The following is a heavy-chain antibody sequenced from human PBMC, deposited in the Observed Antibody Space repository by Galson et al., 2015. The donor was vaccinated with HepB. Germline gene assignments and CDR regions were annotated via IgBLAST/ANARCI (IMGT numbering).Heavy chain of an antibody. CDR1: GFAFSGYA. V-gene: IGHV3-30*02. CDR3: ETVAWVVTSGCAI. Sequence: SLRLSCAASGFAFSGYAMHWVRQAPLKGLEWVAYISYDETTKHYADSVKGRLTISRDNSKDTLYLQLNSLRTEDTAVYYCETVAWVVTSGCAIWGRGTMVTVSS. D-gene: IGHD4-23*01. J-gene: IGHJ3*02. CDR2: ISYDETTK.